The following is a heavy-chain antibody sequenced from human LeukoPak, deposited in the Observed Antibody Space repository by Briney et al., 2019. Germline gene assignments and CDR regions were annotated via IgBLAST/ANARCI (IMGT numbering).Heavy chain of an antibody. Sequence: TSETLSLTCTVSGGSISSNSYYWGWIRQPPGKGLEWIGSIYYSGSTYYNPSLKSRVTISVDTSKNQFSLKLSSVTAADTAVYYCARNSFLAQGIGWGQGTLVTVSS. J-gene: IGHJ4*02. CDR2: IYYSGST. D-gene: IGHD6-13*01. V-gene: IGHV4-39*01. CDR1: GGSISSNSYY. CDR3: ARNSFLAQGIG.